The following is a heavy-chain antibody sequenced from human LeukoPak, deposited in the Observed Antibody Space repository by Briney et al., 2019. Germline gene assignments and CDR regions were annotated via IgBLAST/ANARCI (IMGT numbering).Heavy chain of an antibody. CDR2: IKKDGSEK. J-gene: IGHJ2*01. D-gene: IGHD5-24*01. V-gene: IGHV3-7*01. CDR1: GFTFSKYW. Sequence: GRSLRLSCAASGFTFSKYWMSRVRQAPGKGLEWVDNIKKDGSEKHYVDSVKGRFTIYRDNAKNSLYLQMNSLRAEDTAVYYCARDGIEMVSGYFHLWGRGTLVTVSS. CDR3: ARDGIEMVSGYFHL.